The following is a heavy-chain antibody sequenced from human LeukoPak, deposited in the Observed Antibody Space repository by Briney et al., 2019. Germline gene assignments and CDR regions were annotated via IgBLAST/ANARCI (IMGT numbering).Heavy chain of an antibody. Sequence: PSETLSLTCTVSGGSISSYYWSWIRQPPGKGLEWIGYIYYSGSTNYNPSLKSRVTISVDTSKNQFSLKLSSVTAADTAVYYCARGDVEMATGMWSLKKVHDYWGQGTLVTVSS. V-gene: IGHV4-59*12. D-gene: IGHD5-24*01. CDR1: GGSISSYY. J-gene: IGHJ4*02. CDR2: IYYSGST. CDR3: ARGDVEMATGMWSLKKVHDY.